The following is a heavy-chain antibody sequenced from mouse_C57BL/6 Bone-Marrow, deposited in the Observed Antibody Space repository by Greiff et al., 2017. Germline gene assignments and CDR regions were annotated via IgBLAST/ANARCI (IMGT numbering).Heavy chain of an antibody. V-gene: IGHV2-2*01. CDR2: LWSGGST. CDR1: GFSLTSYG. D-gene: IGHD2-4*01. CDR3: ARNDYDGAY. Sequence: VKLEESGPGLVQPSQSLSITCTVSGFSLTSYGVHWVRQSPGKGLEWLGVLWSGGSTDYNAAFISRLSISKDNSKSQVFFKMNSLQADDTAIYYCARNDYDGAYWGQGTLVTVSA. J-gene: IGHJ3*01.